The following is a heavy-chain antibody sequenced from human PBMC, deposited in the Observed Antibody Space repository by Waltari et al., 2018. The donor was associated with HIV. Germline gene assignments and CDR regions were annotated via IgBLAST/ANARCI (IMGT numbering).Heavy chain of an antibody. CDR1: GFILSTYA. D-gene: IGHD6-13*01. CDR2: ISYERSDE. CDR3: ARAPPYSTRWFYDAFEI. V-gene: IGHV3-30*16. Sequence: QVQLVESGGGVVQPGRSLRLPCAASGFILSTYAVHRVRQAPGEVRVWVSCISYERSDESYAYSVKGRFTISRDNSKNTLYLQMNSLRAEDTAVYYCARAPPYSTRWFYDAFEIWGQGTMVTVSS. J-gene: IGHJ3*02.